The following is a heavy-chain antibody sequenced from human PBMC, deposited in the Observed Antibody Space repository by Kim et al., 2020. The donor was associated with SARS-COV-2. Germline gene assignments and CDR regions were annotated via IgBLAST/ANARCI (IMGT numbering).Heavy chain of an antibody. CDR3: ARDGGFTNHDWYFDL. V-gene: IGHV3-74*01. Sequence: GGSLRLSCAASGFNFRNYFMNWVRQAPGKGPVWISSITDTGSTHSYADSVKGRFTTSRDNTKNTLDLEMTSLRAEDTAIYYCARDGGFTNHDWYFDLWGRGTLLTVS. J-gene: IGHJ2*01. D-gene: IGHD3-16*01. CDR2: ITDTGSTH. CDR1: GFNFRNYF.